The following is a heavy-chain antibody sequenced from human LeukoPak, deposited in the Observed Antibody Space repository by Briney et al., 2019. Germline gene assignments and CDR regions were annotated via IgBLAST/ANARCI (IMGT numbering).Heavy chain of an antibody. CDR1: GFTFSSYW. V-gene: IGHV3-7*01. CDR2: IKQDGSEK. CDR3: ARRACSGGSCRFDY. Sequence: PGGSLRLSCAASGFTFSSYWMSWVRQAPGKGLEWVAHIKQDGSEKYYVDSVKGRFTISRDNAKNSLYLQMNSLRAEDTAVYYCARRACSGGSCRFDYWGQGTLVTVSS. J-gene: IGHJ4*02. D-gene: IGHD2-15*01.